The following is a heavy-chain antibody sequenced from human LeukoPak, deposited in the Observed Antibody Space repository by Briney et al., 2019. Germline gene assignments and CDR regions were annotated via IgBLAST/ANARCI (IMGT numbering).Heavy chain of an antibody. V-gene: IGHV4-59*08. J-gene: IGHJ6*03. D-gene: IGHD3-10*01. CDR3: ARQRAYYYGSGSYYYYMDV. CDR2: SYYSGIT. Sequence: SETLSLTCSVSGGSISSYYWNWIRQPPGKGLEWIGYSYYSGITNYNPSLKSRVTISVDTSKNQFSLKLSSVTAADTAVYYCARQRAYYYGSGSYYYYMDVWGKGTTVTISS. CDR1: GGSISSYY.